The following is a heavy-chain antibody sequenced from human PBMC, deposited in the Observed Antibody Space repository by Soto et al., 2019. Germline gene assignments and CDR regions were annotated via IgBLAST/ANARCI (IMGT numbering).Heavy chain of an antibody. Sequence: ASVKVSCKASGFTFTSSAVQWVRQARGQRLEWIGWIVVGSGNTNYAQKFQERVTITRDMSTSTAYMELSSLRSEDTAVYYCAADLDTAMGFYYYYGMDVWGQGPTVTVSS. CDR1: GFTFTSSA. CDR3: AADLDTAMGFYYYYGMDV. V-gene: IGHV1-58*01. D-gene: IGHD5-18*01. CDR2: IVVGSGNT. J-gene: IGHJ6*02.